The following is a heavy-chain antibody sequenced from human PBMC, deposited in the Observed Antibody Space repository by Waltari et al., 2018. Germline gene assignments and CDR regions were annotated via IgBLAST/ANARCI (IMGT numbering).Heavy chain of an antibody. V-gene: IGHV4-4*07. J-gene: IGHJ6*03. Sequence: QVQLQQWGAGLVKPSETLSLTCTVSGGSISSYYWSWIRQPAGKGLEWIGRIYTSGSTNYNPSLKSRVTMSVDTSKNQFSLKLSSVTAADTAVYYCARGSQYSSSWYVRPLYYYYYYMDVWGKGTTVTVSS. CDR1: GGSISSYY. D-gene: IGHD6-13*01. CDR3: ARGSQYSSSWYVRPLYYYYYYMDV. CDR2: IYTSGST.